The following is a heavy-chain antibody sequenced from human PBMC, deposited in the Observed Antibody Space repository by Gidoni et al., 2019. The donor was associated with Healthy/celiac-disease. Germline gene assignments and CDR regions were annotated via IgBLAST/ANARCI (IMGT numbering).Heavy chain of an antibody. V-gene: IGHV4-59*08. CDR3: ARRVRMCSGGSCYPELDY. Sequence: QVQLQESGPGLVKPSETLSLTCTVSGGSISSYYWSWIRQPPGKGLEWIGYIYYSGSTNYNPSLKSRVTISVDTSKNQFSLKLSSVTAADTAVYYCARRVRMCSGGSCYPELDYWGQGTLVTVSS. J-gene: IGHJ4*02. CDR2: IYYSGST. D-gene: IGHD2-15*01. CDR1: GGSISSYY.